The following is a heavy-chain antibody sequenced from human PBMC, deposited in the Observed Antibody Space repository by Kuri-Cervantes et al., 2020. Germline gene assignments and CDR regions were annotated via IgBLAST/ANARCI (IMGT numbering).Heavy chain of an antibody. Sequence: ASVKVSCKVSGYTLTELSMHWVRQAPGKGLEWMGGFDPEDGETIYAQKFQGRITMTTDTSISTAYMELSSLRSEDTAIYYCTRVPRESEARWGQGTLVTVSS. CDR1: GYTLTELS. D-gene: IGHD6-6*01. CDR3: TRVPRESEAR. J-gene: IGHJ4*02. CDR2: FDPEDGET. V-gene: IGHV1-24*01.